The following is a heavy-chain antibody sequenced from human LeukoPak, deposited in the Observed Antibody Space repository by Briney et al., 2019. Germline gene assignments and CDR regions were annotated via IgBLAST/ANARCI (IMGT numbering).Heavy chain of an antibody. CDR1: GGTIGSYY. Sequence: WETLSLTCTASGGTIGSYYWSWFRQPPGKGLEWFGYIYYSGSTNYNPSLKSRVTISVDTSKNQFSLKLSSVTAADTAVYYCARAKHDYGDFNWFDPWGQGTLVTVSS. J-gene: IGHJ5*02. V-gene: IGHV4-59*01. CDR3: ARAKHDYGDFNWFDP. CDR2: IYYSGST. D-gene: IGHD4-17*01.